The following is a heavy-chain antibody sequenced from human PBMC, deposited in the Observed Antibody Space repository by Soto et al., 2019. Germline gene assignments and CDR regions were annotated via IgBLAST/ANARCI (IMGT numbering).Heavy chain of an antibody. J-gene: IGHJ4*02. CDR3: ARCPVDIAARSDWVDY. V-gene: IGHV1-8*01. Sequence: GASVQVSCKASGYTFTSYDINWVRQATGQGLEWMGWMNPNSGNTGYAQKFQGRATMTRNTSISTAYMELSSLRSEDTAVYYCARCPVDIAARSDWVDYWGQGTLVTVSS. CDR1: GYTFTSYD. D-gene: IGHD6-6*01. CDR2: MNPNSGNT.